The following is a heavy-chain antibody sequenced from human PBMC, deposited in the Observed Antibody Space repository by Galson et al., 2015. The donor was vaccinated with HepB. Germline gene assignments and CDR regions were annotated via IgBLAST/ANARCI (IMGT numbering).Heavy chain of an antibody. CDR2: IIPIFGTA. CDR3: ARDLRSGEQWLAY. J-gene: IGHJ4*02. Sequence: SVKVSCKASGGTFSSYAISWVRQAPGQGLEWMGGIIPIFGTANYAQKFQGRVTITADESTSTAYMELRSLRSDDTAVYYCARDLRSGEQWLAYWGQGTLVTVSS. D-gene: IGHD6-19*01. CDR1: GGTFSSYA. V-gene: IGHV1-69*13.